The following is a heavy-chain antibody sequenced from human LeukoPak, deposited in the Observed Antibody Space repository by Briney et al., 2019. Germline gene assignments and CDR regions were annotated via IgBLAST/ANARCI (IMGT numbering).Heavy chain of an antibody. CDR2: INPSGGST. V-gene: IGHV1-46*01. CDR1: GYTFTSYY. Sequence: ASVKVSCKASGYTFTSYYMHWVRQAPGQGLEWMGLINPSGGSTSYAQKFEGRVTMTRDTSTSTVYMELSSLRSEDTAVYYCARDREVSMVRGVVHIEYYYWCYMDVWGEGATVTVSS. J-gene: IGHJ6*03. CDR3: ARDREVSMVRGVVHIEYYYWCYMDV. D-gene: IGHD3-10*01.